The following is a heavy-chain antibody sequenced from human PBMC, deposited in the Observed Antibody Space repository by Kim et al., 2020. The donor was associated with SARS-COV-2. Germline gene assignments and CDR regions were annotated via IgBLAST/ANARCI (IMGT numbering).Heavy chain of an antibody. CDR2: IYYSGST. CDR3: AREESDYYDSSGSFYGMDV. J-gene: IGHJ6*02. Sequence: SETLSLTCTVSGGSISSGGYYWSWIRQHPGKGLEWIGYIYYSGSTYYNPSLKSRVTISVDTSKNQFSLKLSSVTAADTAVYYCAREESDYYDSSGSFYGMDVWGQGTTVTVSS. V-gene: IGHV4-31*03. D-gene: IGHD3-22*01. CDR1: GGSISSGGYY.